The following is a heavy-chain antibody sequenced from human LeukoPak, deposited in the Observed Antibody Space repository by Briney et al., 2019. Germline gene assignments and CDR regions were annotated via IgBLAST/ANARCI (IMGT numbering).Heavy chain of an antibody. V-gene: IGHV3-64*01. CDR1: GFIFSGYA. CDR3: ARERGSGWFRYFDY. CDR2: ISSNGGST. Sequence: GGPLRLSCAASGFIFSGYAIYWVRQAPGKGLEYVSGISSNGGSTYYANSVKGRFTISRDNSKNMLYLQMGSLRAEDMAVYYCARERGSGWFRYFDYWGQGTLVTVSS. D-gene: IGHD6-19*01. J-gene: IGHJ4*02.